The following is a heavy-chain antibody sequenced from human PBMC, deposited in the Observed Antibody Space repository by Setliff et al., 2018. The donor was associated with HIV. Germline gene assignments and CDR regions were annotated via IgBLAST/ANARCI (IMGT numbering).Heavy chain of an antibody. V-gene: IGHV4-34*01. CDR2: IIHSGGT. D-gene: IGHD2-15*01. CDR1: GGSFSGYY. Sequence: SETLSLTCAVYGGSFSGYYWTWIRQPPGRGLEWIGEIIHSGGTNYNRSLKSRVTTSVDTSKNQFSLNLSSVTTADTAVYYCARGGLGVVGAIDYWSQGTLVTVSS. J-gene: IGHJ4*02. CDR3: ARGGLGVVGAIDY.